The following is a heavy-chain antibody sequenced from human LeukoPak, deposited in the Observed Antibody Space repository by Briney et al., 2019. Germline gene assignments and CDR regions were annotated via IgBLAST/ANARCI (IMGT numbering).Heavy chain of an antibody. CDR3: ARDNDSSGKGLFDP. CDR1: GYTFTGYY. D-gene: IGHD3-22*01. Sequence: GASVKVSCKASGYTFTGYYMHWVRQAPGQGLEWMGWINPNSGGTNYAQKFQGRVTMTRDTSISTAYMELSRLRSDDTAVYYCARDNDSSGKGLFDPWGQGTLVTVSS. V-gene: IGHV1-2*02. CDR2: INPNSGGT. J-gene: IGHJ5*02.